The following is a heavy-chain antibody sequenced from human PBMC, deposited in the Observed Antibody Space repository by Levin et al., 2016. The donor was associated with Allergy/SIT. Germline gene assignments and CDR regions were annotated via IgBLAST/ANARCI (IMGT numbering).Heavy chain of an antibody. CDR3: ARDYYDSSGYYLSIHFDY. CDR1: GYTFTGYY. Sequence: ASVKVSCKASGYTFTGYYMHWVRQAPGQGLEWMGIINPSGGSTSYAQKFQGRVTMTRDTSTSTVYMELSSLRSEDTAVYYCARDYYDSSGYYLSIHFDYWGQGTLVTVSS. J-gene: IGHJ4*02. V-gene: IGHV1-46*01. D-gene: IGHD3-22*01. CDR2: INPSGGST.